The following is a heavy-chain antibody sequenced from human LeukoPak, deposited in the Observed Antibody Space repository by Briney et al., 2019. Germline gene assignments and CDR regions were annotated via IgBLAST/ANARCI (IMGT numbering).Heavy chain of an antibody. CDR1: GGSISSSSYY. Sequence: SETLSLTCTVSGGSISSSSYYWGWIRQPPGKGLEWIGSIYYSGSTYYKPSLKSRVTVSVDTSKNQFSLKLSSVTAADTAVYYCARGGYYGSGNDFRFDPWGQGTLVTVSS. V-gene: IGHV4-39*07. CDR3: ARGGYYGSGNDFRFDP. CDR2: IYYSGST. D-gene: IGHD3-10*01. J-gene: IGHJ5*02.